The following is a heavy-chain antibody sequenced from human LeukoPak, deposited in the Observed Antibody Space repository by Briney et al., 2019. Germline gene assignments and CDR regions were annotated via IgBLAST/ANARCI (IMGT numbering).Heavy chain of an antibody. D-gene: IGHD1-26*01. CDR2: IYYSGST. V-gene: IGHV4-59*01. CDR1: GGSISSYY. CDR3: ARDRWALDY. J-gene: IGHJ4*02. Sequence: PSETLSLTCTVSGGSISSYYWSWIRQPPGKGLEWIGYIYYSGSTNYNPSLKSRVTISVDTSKNQFSLKLSSVTAADTAVYYCARDRWALDYWGQGTLVTVSS.